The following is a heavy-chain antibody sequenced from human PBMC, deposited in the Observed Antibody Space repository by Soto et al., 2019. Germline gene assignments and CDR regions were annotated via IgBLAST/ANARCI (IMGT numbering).Heavy chain of an antibody. V-gene: IGHV3-11*04. J-gene: IGHJ4*02. CDR1: GFAFSDYF. CDR2: ISGSGDNI. D-gene: IGHD2-15*01. CDR3: AREPVVAATGFDY. Sequence: QVQLVESGGGVVKPAGSLRLSCAASGFAFSDYFMSWIRQAPGKGLEWVSFISGSGDNIKYADSVKGRFTISRDNAKNSLYLQMNSLRAEDTAVYYCAREPVVAATGFDYWGQGTLVTVSS.